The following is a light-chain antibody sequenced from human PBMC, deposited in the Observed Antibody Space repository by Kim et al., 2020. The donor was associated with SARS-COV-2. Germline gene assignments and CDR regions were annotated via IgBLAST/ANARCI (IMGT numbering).Light chain of an antibody. CDR3: QQGYST. Sequence: DIHMTQSPSSLSASVGDRVTISCRASQSITTYLNWYQQKPGKAPKLLIYAASSLASGVPSRFSGSGSGTDFTLTINSLQPEDFATYYCQQGYSTFGQGTKLEI. V-gene: IGKV1-39*01. J-gene: IGKJ2*01. CDR2: AAS. CDR1: QSITTY.